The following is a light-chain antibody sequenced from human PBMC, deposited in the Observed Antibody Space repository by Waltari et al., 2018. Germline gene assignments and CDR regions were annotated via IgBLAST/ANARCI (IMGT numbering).Light chain of an antibody. CDR3: CSYAGSSTYV. CDR1: NSDVGSYDA. V-gene: IGLV2-23*01. J-gene: IGLJ1*01. CDR2: EGS. Sequence: QSAPTQPASVSGSPWQAITISCTGTNSDVGSYDAVSWYQHHPGKAPKLMIYEGSKRPSGISDRFSGSKSRNTASLTISGLQAEDEADYYCCSYAGSSTYVFGSGTKVTVL.